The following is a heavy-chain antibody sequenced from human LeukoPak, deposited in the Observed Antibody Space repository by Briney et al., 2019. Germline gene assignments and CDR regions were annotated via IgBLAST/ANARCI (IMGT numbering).Heavy chain of an antibody. CDR3: VRSLERFGTRDY. CDR2: INQDGSEK. D-gene: IGHD3-10*01. V-gene: IGHV3-7*01. Sequence: GGSLRLSCAASEFIFGAYWMTWVRQAPGKGLEWVANINQDGSEKYYMDSVKGRFTISRDNAKESLFLQMNSLTAEDTGLYYCVRSLERFGTRDYWGQGTLVPVSS. J-gene: IGHJ4*02. CDR1: EFIFGAYW.